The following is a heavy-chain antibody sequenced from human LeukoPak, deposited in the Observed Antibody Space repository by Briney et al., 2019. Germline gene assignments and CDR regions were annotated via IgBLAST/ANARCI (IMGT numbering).Heavy chain of an antibody. CDR1: GGSISSSSYY. CDR2: IYYSGST. Sequence: KPSETLSLTCTVSGGSISSSSYYWGWIRQPPGKGLEWIGSIYYSGSTYYNPSLKSRVTISVDTSKNQFSLKLSSVTAADTAVYYCARGLTPKTYYYDSSGYPPLYYYYGMDVWGQGTTVTVSS. J-gene: IGHJ6*02. CDR3: ARGLTPKTYYYDSSGYPPLYYYYGMDV. D-gene: IGHD3-22*01. V-gene: IGHV4-39*01.